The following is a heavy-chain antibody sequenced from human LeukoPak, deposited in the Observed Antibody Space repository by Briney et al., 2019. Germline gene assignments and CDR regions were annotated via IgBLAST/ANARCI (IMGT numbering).Heavy chain of an antibody. CDR1: GFYLNTYE. CDR2: ITISGHTK. CDR3: ARGDPHADL. Sequence: PGGSLTLSCVVSGFYLNTYEMKRVRQAPGKGLEWIADITISGHTKNYAGSVQGRFTISRDNAGTSLYLQMNSLRVEDTGVYYCARGDPHADLWGQGTLVTVSS. J-gene: IGHJ5*02. V-gene: IGHV3-48*03.